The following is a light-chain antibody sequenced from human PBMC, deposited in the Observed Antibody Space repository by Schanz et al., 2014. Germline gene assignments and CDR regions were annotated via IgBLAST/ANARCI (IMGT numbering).Light chain of an antibody. Sequence: EIVMTQSPATLSVSPGERATLSCRARQSVSSNLAWYQQKPGQPPRLLIYGASTRATGFPARFTGSGSGTEFTLSISSLQAEDFAVYYCQQYYSCPLTFGQGTKVEIK. CDR1: QSVSSN. V-gene: IGKV3-15*01. CDR3: QQYYSCPLT. CDR2: GAS. J-gene: IGKJ1*01.